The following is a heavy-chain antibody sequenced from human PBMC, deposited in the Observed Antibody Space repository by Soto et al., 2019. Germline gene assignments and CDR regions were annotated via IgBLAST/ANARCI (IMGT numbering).Heavy chain of an antibody. J-gene: IGHJ4*02. Sequence: PSETHCLNCSVSDESINSPKDYWVLTRKPSGKALEWIKKTYYRGTAYYNPTPQTRVTISLDKSRSQFSLRLNSVTAADSAVYFCERLEGMATISYYFDFWGPGALGTVSS. D-gene: IGHD2-8*01. CDR3: ERLEGMATISYYFDF. V-gene: IGHV4-39*01. CDR2: TYYRGTA. CDR1: DESINSPKDY.